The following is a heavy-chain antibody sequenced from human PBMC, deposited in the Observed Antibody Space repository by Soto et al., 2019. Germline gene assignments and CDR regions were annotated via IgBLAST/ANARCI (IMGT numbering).Heavy chain of an antibody. CDR1: DDSISSGAYC. CDR3: ARGVGASYDGLEV. CDR2: IYHSGST. Sequence: QLQLQESGSGLLKPSQTLALTCGVSDDSISSGAYCWSWIRQPPGKGLEWIGHIYHSGSTYDNPSINSRVTISMDRSKNQLSLKLRSLTAADTAVYYCARGVGASYDGLEVWGRGSTVTVSS. J-gene: IGHJ6*02. D-gene: IGHD1-26*01. V-gene: IGHV4-30-2*01.